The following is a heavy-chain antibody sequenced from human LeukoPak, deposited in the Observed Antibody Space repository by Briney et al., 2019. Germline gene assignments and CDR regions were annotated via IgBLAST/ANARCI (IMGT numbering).Heavy chain of an antibody. CDR1: GGSISSGSYY. D-gene: IGHD6-19*01. J-gene: IGHJ4*02. Sequence: SETLSLTCTVSGGSISSGSYYWGWIRQPPGKGLEWIGSIYYSGSTYQNPSLKSRVTISVDTSKNQFSLKLSSVTAADTVVYYCARPSREGSGWYDFDYWGQGTLVTVSS. V-gene: IGHV4-39*01. CDR2: IYYSGST. CDR3: ARPSREGSGWYDFDY.